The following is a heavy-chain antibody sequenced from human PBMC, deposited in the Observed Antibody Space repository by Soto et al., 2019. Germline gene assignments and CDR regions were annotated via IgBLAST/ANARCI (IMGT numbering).Heavy chain of an antibody. V-gene: IGHV4-34*01. CDR2: INHSGSA. J-gene: IGHJ6*04. Sequence: PSETLSLTCAVYGGSFSGYYWSWIRQPPGKGLEWIGEINHSGSANYNPSLKSRVTISVDTSKNQFSLKLSSVTAADTAVYYCARVRDTMVRGVMGMDVWGKGTTVTVSS. CDR1: GGSFSGYY. CDR3: ARVRDTMVRGVMGMDV. D-gene: IGHD3-10*01.